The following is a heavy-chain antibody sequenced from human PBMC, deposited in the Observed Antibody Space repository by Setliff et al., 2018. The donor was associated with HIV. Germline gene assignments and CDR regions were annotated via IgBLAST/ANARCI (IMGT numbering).Heavy chain of an antibody. D-gene: IGHD2-15*01. V-gene: IGHV1-69*05. CDR1: GGTFSSYA. CDR2: IIPIFGTA. CDR3: ADTLGYCSGDSCYGYFLH. J-gene: IGHJ1*01. Sequence: SVKVSCKASGGTFSSYAISWVRQAPGQGLEWMGGIIPIFGTANYAQKFQGRVTATTDTSASTAYMELSSLRSEDTAVYYCADTLGYCSGDSCYGYFLHWGQGTLVTVSS.